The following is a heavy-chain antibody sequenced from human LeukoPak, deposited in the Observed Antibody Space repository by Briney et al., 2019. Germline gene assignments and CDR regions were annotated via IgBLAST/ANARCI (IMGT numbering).Heavy chain of an antibody. CDR3: ARVAVGWFGELSFDY. D-gene: IGHD3-10*01. Sequence: SETLSPTCTVSGGSISSYYWSWIRQPPGKGLEWIGYIYYSGSTNYNPSLKSRVTISVDTSKNQFSLKLSSVTAADTAVYYCARVAVGWFGELSFDYWGQGTLVTVSS. V-gene: IGHV4-59*01. CDR1: GGSISSYY. J-gene: IGHJ4*02. CDR2: IYYSGST.